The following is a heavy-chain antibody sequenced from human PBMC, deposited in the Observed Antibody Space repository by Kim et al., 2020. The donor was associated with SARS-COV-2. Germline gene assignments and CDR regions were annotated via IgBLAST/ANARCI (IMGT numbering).Heavy chain of an antibody. V-gene: IGHV4-34*01. Sequence: SETLSLTCAVYGGSFSGYYWSWIRQPPGKGLEWIGEINHSGSTNYNPSPKSRVTISVDTSKNQFSLKLSSVTAADTAVYYCARGVEDIVVVVVAVVYYYYDRDVGGQETTVTVSS. CDR2: INHSGST. CDR3: ARGVEDIVVVVVAVVYYYYDRDV. J-gene: IGHJ6*02. CDR1: GGSFSGYY. D-gene: IGHD2-15*01.